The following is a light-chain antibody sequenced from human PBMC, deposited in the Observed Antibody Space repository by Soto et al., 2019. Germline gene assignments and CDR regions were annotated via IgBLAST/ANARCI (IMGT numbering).Light chain of an antibody. V-gene: IGLV2-14*01. Sequence: QSALTQPASVSGSPGQSITISCTGTSSDIGGYNSVSWYQQRPGKAPKVMIYDVSNRPSGVSNRFSDSKSGNTASLTISGFQTDDEADYFWSSYTSSSTLDVFGTGTKVTVL. CDR2: DVS. J-gene: IGLJ1*01. CDR1: SSDIGGYNS. CDR3: SSYTSSSTLDV.